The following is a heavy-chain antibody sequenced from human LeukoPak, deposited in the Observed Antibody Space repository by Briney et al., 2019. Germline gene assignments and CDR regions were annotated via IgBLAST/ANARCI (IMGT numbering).Heavy chain of an antibody. CDR1: GFTFGDHA. D-gene: IGHD5-18*01. CDR3: TRGPIQLWLYHGMDV. V-gene: IGHV3-49*04. J-gene: IGHJ6*02. Sequence: GRSLRLSCTVSGFTFGDHAMSWVRQAPGKGLEWVGFIRSKTYGGTTEYAASVKGRFIISRDDSTSIAYLQMNSLKTEDTAVYYCTRGPIQLWLYHGMDVWGQGTTVTVSS. CDR2: IRSKTYGGTT.